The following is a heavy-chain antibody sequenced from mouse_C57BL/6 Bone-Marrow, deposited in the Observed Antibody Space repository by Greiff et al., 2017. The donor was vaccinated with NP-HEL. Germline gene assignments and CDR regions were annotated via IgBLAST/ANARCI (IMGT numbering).Heavy chain of an antibody. J-gene: IGHJ2*01. V-gene: IGHV1-69*01. CDR3: ARGIYYGSSFDY. D-gene: IGHD1-1*01. CDR1: GYTFTSYW. CDR2: IDPSDSYT. Sequence: QVQLKQPGAELVMPGASVKLSCKASGYTFTSYWMHWVKQRPGQGLEWIGEIDPSDSYTNYNQKFKGKSTLTVDKSSSTAYMQLSSLTSEDSAVYYCARGIYYGSSFDYWGQGTTLTVSS.